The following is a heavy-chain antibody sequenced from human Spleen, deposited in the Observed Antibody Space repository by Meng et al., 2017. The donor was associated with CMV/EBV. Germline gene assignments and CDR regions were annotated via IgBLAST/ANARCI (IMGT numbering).Heavy chain of an antibody. CDR2: ISSDGNFQ. V-gene: IGHV3-30*12. D-gene: IGHD2-2*01. CDR3: ARDIVVVPAAGYYYYYGMDV. J-gene: IGHJ6*02. CDR1: GFPFRTYA. Sequence: GESLKISCAASGFPFRTYAMHWVRQAPGKGREWVAVISSDGNFQHYADSLKGRFTISRDNSKNTLYLQMNSLRAEDTAVYYCARDIVVVPAAGYYYYYGMDVWGQGTTVTVSS.